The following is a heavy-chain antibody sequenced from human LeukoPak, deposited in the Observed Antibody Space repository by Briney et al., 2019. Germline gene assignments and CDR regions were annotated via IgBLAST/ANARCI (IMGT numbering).Heavy chain of an antibody. CDR2: INPSTGVT. Sequence: GASVKVSCKTSGYTFADYYIHWVRQAPGQGLEWMGWINPSTGVTNYALKFQGRVSMTRDTSISTASVELNNLRSDDTAIFYCARWRPYGSGNFFFDYWGQGTLVTVSS. CDR1: GYTFADYY. CDR3: ARWRPYGSGNFFFDY. V-gene: IGHV1-2*02. J-gene: IGHJ4*02. D-gene: IGHD3-10*01.